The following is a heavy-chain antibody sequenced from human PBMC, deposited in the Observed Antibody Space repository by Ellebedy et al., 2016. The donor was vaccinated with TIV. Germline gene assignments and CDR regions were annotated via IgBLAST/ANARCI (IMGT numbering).Heavy chain of an antibody. CDR2: ISHDGSVK. V-gene: IGHV3-30*18. D-gene: IGHD1-1*01. J-gene: IGHJ4*02. CDR3: AKETTELTATTLY. Sequence: GEFLKISCAASGFTFSRFGMQWVRQAPGKGLEWVAVISHDGSVKHYADSVKGRFTISRDNSKNTLNLQLSSLRSEDTAVYYCAKETTELTATTLYWGQGTLVTVSS. CDR1: GFTFSRFG.